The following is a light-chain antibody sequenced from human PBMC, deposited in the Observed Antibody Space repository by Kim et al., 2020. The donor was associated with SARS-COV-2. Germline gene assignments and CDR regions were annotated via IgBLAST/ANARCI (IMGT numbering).Light chain of an antibody. Sequence: QSALTQPASVSGSPGQSITISCTGTSSDVGSYNLVSWYQQYPGKAPKLMIYEGSKRPSGVSNRFSGSKSGNTASLTISGLQPEDESNYYCCSYAGSSTWVFGGGTKVTVL. J-gene: IGLJ2*01. CDR3: CSYAGSSTWV. CDR2: EGS. CDR1: SSDVGSYNL. V-gene: IGLV2-23*01.